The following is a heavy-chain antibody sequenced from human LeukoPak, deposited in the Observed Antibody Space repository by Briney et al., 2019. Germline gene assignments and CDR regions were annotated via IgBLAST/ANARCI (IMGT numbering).Heavy chain of an antibody. Sequence: PSETLSLTCTVSGGSISSYYWSWIRQPPGKGLEWIGTIYYSGITYYNPSLKSRVTISVDTSKNQFSLKLTSVTAADTAVFFCAGIPGKGLYFDYWGQGTLVTVSS. CDR1: GGSISSYY. V-gene: IGHV4-59*04. CDR2: IYYSGIT. D-gene: IGHD2-2*02. J-gene: IGHJ4*02. CDR3: AGIPGKGLYFDY.